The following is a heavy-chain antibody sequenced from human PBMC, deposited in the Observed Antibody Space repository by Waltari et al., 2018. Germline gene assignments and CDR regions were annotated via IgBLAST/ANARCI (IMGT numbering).Heavy chain of an antibody. CDR2: IYYSGST. V-gene: IGHV4-59*01. Sequence: QVQLQESGPGLVKPSETLSLTCPVPGGSISRYYWSWIRPPPGKGLEWIGYIYYSGSTNYNPSLKSRVTISVDTSKNQFSLKLSSVTAADTAVYYCARDLSIAARPGYYGMDVWGQGTTVTVSS. CDR1: GGSISRYY. D-gene: IGHD6-6*01. CDR3: ARDLSIAARPGYYGMDV. J-gene: IGHJ6*02.